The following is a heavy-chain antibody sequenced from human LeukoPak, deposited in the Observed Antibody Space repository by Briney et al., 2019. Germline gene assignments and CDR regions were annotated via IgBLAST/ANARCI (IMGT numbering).Heavy chain of an antibody. CDR1: GFTFSSYS. V-gene: IGHV3-48*02. J-gene: IGHJ4*02. Sequence: GGSLRLSCAVSGFTFSSYSMNWVRQAPGKGLEWVSYISSSSSIIYYADFVKGRFAISRDNAKNSLYLKMNSLRDEDTAVYYCARDNGPVADLFDYWGQGTLVTVSS. D-gene: IGHD6-19*01. CDR3: ARDNGPVADLFDY. CDR2: ISSSSSII.